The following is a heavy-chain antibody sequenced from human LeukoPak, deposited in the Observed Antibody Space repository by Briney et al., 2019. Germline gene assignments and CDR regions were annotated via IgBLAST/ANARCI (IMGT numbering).Heavy chain of an antibody. CDR1: GFTFSSYG. CDR2: IWYDGSNK. V-gene: IGHV3-33*06. J-gene: IGHJ4*02. Sequence: GGSLRLSCAASGFTFSSYGMHWVRQAPGKGLEWVAVIWYDGSNKYYADSVKGRFTISRDNSRNTLYLQMNSLRAEDTAVYYCAKDYSSGWMEYWGQGTLVTVSS. D-gene: IGHD6-19*01. CDR3: AKDYSSGWMEY.